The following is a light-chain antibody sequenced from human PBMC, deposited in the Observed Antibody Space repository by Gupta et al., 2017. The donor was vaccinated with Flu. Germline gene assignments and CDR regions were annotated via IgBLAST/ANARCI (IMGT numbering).Light chain of an antibody. J-gene: IGLJ1*01. CDR3: CSYAGSDLYV. CDR2: EAR. V-gene: IGLV2-23*01. CDR1: SSDVGRLNV. Sequence: TSSDVGRLNVVSWYQQHPGKAPKLIIDEARKRPSGVSNRFSGAKAGNTAALTISGLQAEDEADYFCCSYAGSDLYVFGTGTAVTIL.